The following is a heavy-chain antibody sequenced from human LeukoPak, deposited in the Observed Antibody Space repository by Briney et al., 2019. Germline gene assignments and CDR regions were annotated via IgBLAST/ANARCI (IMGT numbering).Heavy chain of an antibody. Sequence: GGSLRLSCAASGFTFSSYAMSWVRQAPGKGLEWVSAISGSGGSTYYADSVKGRFTISRDNSKNTLYLQMNSLRAEDTAVYYCAKDLGYYDSSGYYTTHWGQGTLVTVSS. CDR2: ISGSGGST. J-gene: IGHJ4*02. V-gene: IGHV3-23*01. D-gene: IGHD3-22*01. CDR3: AKDLGYYDSSGYYTTH. CDR1: GFTFSSYA.